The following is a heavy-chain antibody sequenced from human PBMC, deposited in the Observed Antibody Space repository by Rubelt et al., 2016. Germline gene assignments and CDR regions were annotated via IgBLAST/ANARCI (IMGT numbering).Heavy chain of an antibody. D-gene: IGHD2-2*01. CDR1: GFTFADYG. V-gene: IGHV3-30*02. J-gene: IGHJ4*02. CDR2: IRYDGSNK. CDR3: ATQGYCSSTSCYGAY. Sequence: VQLVESGGGVVRPGGSLRLSCAASGFTFADYGMHWVRPAPGKGLEWVAFIRYDGSNKYYADSVKGRFTCSRDNSKNTLYLQMNSLRDEDTAVYYCATQGYCSSTSCYGAYWGQGTLVTVSS.